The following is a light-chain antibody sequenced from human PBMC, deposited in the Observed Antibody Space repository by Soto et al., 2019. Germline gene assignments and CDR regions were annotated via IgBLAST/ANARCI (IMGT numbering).Light chain of an antibody. V-gene: IGKV2D-29*02. J-gene: IGKJ5*01. CDR3: MQSTQLPPT. CDR1: QSLLHITGETF. Sequence: DVVMTQTPLSLSVAPGQPASISCKSSQSLLHITGETFLFWYLQKPGQSPQLLIYEVSTRVSGVPDRFRGSGSGTDFTLEISRGETDDVGIYYCMQSTQLPPTFGQGTRLEI. CDR2: EVS.